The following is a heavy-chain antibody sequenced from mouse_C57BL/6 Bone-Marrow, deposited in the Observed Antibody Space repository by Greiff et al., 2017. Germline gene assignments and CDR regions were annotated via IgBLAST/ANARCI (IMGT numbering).Heavy chain of an antibody. J-gene: IGHJ1*03. D-gene: IGHD1-1*01. CDR1: VDFSRYW. CDR3: ARRHYYGSSYWYFDV. Sequence: VDFSRYWMSWVRRAPGKGLEWIGEINPDSSTINYAPSLKDKFIISRDNAKNTLYLQMSKVRSEDTALYYCARRHYYGSSYWYFDVWGTGTTVTVSS. CDR2: INPDSSTI. V-gene: IGHV4-1*01.